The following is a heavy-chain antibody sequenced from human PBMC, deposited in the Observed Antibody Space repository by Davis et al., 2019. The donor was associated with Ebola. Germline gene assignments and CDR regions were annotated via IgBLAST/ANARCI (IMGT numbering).Heavy chain of an antibody. J-gene: IGHJ6*04. D-gene: IGHD2-2*01. CDR1: GFTFDDYA. CDR3: AKGALGYCSSTSCYDYYYYGMDV. CDR2: ISWNSGSI. Sequence: PGGSLRLSCAASGFTFDDYAMHWVRQAPGKGLEWVSGISWNSGSIGYADSVKGRFTISRDNAKNSLYLQMNSLRAEDTALYYCAKGALGYCSSTSCYDYYYYGMDVWGKGTTVTVSS. V-gene: IGHV3-9*01.